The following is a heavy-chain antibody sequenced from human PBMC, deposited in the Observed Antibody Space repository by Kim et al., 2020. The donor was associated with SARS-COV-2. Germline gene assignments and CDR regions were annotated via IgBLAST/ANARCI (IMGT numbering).Heavy chain of an antibody. CDR1: GGSISSGGYY. D-gene: IGHD2-15*01. CDR2: IYYSGST. J-gene: IGHJ4*02. Sequence: SETLSLTCTVSGGSISSGGYYWSWNRQHPGKGLEWIGYIYYSGSTYYNPSLKSRVTISVDTSKNQFSLKLSSVTAADTAVYYCARVLRLRTGGSCEVDYWGQGTLVTVSS. V-gene: IGHV4-31*03. CDR3: ARVLRLRTGGSCEVDY.